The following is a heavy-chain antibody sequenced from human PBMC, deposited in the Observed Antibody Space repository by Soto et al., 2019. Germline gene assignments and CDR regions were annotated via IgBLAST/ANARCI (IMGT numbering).Heavy chain of an antibody. D-gene: IGHD3-10*01. CDR2: ISYDGSNR. Sequence: PGGSLRLAXAASGFTLSRFGMHWVRQVAGKGLEWVAVISYDGSNRFYADSVKSRFNNSRDNANNTLDLQTDRLKPEDTGVYYYAKDVYCSETYTYDGGIDVWGQGTTVTVSS. CDR3: AKDVYCSETYTYDGGIDV. V-gene: IGHV3-30*18. CDR1: GFTLSRFG. J-gene: IGHJ6*02.